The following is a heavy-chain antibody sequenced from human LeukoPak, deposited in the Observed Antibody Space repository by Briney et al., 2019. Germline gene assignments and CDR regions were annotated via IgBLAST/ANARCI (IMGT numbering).Heavy chain of an antibody. D-gene: IGHD2-15*01. CDR2: INPNGGGT. CDR3: ARVRPIYCSGGSCYSDY. CDR1: GYTFTDFY. V-gene: IGHV1-2*02. J-gene: IGHJ4*02. Sequence: GASVKVSCKSSGYTFTDFYIHWVRQAPGQGLEWMGWINPNGGGTNYAQKFQGSVTMTRDTSISTAYMELSSLTSDDTAVYSCARVRPIYCSGGSCYSDYWGQGTLVTVSS.